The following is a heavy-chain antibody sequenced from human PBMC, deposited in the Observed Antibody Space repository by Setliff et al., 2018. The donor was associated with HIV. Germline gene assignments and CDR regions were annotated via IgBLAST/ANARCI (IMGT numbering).Heavy chain of an antibody. CDR3: ARVPTSSWYVTTQRTKEYFHH. D-gene: IGHD6-13*01. Sequence: KASETLSLTCTVSGGSISSGRYYWGWIRQPPGKGLEWIGSIYYSGNTYYNPSLKSRITISTDTSRNQFSLRLSSVTAADTAIYYCARVPTSSWYVTTQRTKEYFHHWGQGTLVTVSS. V-gene: IGHV4-39*07. CDR2: IYYSGNT. CDR1: GGSISSGRYY. J-gene: IGHJ1*01.